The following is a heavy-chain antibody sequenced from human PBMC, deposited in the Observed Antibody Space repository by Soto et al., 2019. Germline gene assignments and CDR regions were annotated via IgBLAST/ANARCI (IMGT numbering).Heavy chain of an antibody. V-gene: IGHV3-23*01. Sequence: EVQLLESGGGLAQPGGSLRLSCAASGFTFSSYPMSWVRQAPGQGLEWVSGIVASGGITYYADSVKGRFTISRDNSKNTRYLQMNSLRAEDTAVYYCSKNSAATIRVGYDYWGQGTLGTVSS. CDR1: GFTFSSYP. CDR2: IVASGGIT. D-gene: IGHD5-12*01. CDR3: SKNSAATIRVGYDY. J-gene: IGHJ4*02.